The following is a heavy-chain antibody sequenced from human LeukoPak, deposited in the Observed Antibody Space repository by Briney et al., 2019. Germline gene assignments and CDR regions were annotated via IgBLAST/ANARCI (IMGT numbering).Heavy chain of an antibody. J-gene: IGHJ1*01. CDR3: ARDSTAGGFHFQH. D-gene: IGHD2-15*01. CDR2: IYSGGST. CDR1: GFTVSSNY. Sequence: GGSLRLSCAASGFTVSSNYMNWVRQAPGEGLEWVSVIYSGGSTYYADSVKGRFTISRDNSKNTLYLQMNSLRAEDTAVYYCARDSTAGGFHFQHWGQGTLVTVSS. V-gene: IGHV3-53*01.